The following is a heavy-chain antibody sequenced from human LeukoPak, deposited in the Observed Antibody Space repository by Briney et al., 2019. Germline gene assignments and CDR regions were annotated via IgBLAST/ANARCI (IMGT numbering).Heavy chain of an antibody. J-gene: IGHJ4*02. CDR2: IKLDGSEK. CDR1: GLTFGKYW. V-gene: IGHV3-7*03. D-gene: IGHD3-3*01. CDR3: ARDQYDTWSRRGNFDS. Sequence: GGSLRLSCVASGLTFGKYWTSWVRQAPGKGLEWVANIKLDGSEKNYVDSVKGRFTISRDNTKNSLYLQMNSLRVEDTAVFYCARDQYDTWSRRGNFDSWGQGTLVIVSS.